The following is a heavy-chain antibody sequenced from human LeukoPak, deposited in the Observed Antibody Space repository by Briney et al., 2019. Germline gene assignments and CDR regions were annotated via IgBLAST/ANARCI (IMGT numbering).Heavy chain of an antibody. D-gene: IGHD6-13*01. V-gene: IGHV3-11*05. CDR2: ISSSSAYT. CDR1: GFTFSDHY. CDR3: ARDSTTLAAAGTWGY. Sequence: NPGGSLTLSCAASGFTFSDHYMSWVRQAPGKGLEWVSYISSSSAYTDYADSVKGRFTISRDNAKNSLYLQMNSLRAEDTAVYYCARDSTTLAAAGTWGYWGQGTLVTVSS. J-gene: IGHJ4*02.